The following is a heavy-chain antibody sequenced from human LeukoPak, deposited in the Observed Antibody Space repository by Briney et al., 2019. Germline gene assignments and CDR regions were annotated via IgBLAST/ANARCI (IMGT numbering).Heavy chain of an antibody. D-gene: IGHD4-17*01. CDR1: GYSISSGYY. CDR2: IYYSGST. Sequence: SETLSLTCAVSGYSISSGYYWSWIRQPPGKGLEWIGYIYYSGSTNYNPSLKSRVTISVDTSKNQFSLKLSSVTAADTAVYYCARRDHYGVKAFDIWGQGTMVTVSS. CDR3: ARRDHYGVKAFDI. V-gene: IGHV4-38-2*01. J-gene: IGHJ3*02.